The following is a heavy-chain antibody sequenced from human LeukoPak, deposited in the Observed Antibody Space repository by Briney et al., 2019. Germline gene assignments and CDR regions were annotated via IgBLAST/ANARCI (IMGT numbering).Heavy chain of an antibody. V-gene: IGHV4-61*02. CDR1: GDSMRSDSYF. CDR2: SYSSGST. J-gene: IGHJ6*03. D-gene: IGHD4-17*01. Sequence: RSSQTLSLTCTVSGDSMRSDSYFWSWIRQPAGKGLEWIGRSYSSGSTYYNPSLESRVTISLDTPRNQFSLKVSSVTAADTAVYYCATARADYGDYNSFYYMDVWGKGTTVTVSS. CDR3: ATARADYGDYNSFYYMDV.